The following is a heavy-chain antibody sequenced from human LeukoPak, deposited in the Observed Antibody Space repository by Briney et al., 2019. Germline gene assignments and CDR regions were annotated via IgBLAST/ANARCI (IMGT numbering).Heavy chain of an antibody. J-gene: IGHJ4*02. D-gene: IGHD5-12*01. CDR3: ARADSGPSFPPDY. CDR1: GFTFSSYA. V-gene: IGHV3-64*01. Sequence: PGGSLRLSCAASGFTFSSYAMHWVRQAPGKGLEYVSAISTNGDTTYYANSVEGRFTISRDNSKNTLYLQMGSLRGEDMAVYYCARADSGPSFPPDYWGQGTLVTVSS. CDR2: ISTNGDTT.